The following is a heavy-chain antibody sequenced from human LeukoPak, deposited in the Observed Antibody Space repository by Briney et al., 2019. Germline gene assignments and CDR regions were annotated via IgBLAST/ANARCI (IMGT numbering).Heavy chain of an antibody. CDR3: AKDLVRGVIDAFDI. CDR1: GFTLDDYA. D-gene: IGHD3-10*01. CDR2: ISWNSGSI. V-gene: IGHV3-9*03. Sequence: GRPLRLSCAASGFTLDDYAMHWVRQAPGKGLEWVSGISWNSGSIGYADSVKGRFTISRDNAKNSLYLQMNSLRAEDMALYYCAKDLVRGVIDAFDIWGQGTMVTVSS. J-gene: IGHJ3*02.